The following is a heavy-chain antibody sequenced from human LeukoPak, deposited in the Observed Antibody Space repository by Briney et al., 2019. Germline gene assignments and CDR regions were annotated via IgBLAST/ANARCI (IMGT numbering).Heavy chain of an antibody. CDR2: IYHSGAT. CDR1: GGSISSYY. CDR3: ARRVAVRPVYGFDI. V-gene: IGHV4-59*01. J-gene: IGHJ3*02. Sequence: SETLSLTCTVSGGSISSYYWTWIRQPPGKGLEWIGYIYHSGATNYNPSLKSRVTISVDTSKYQFSLKLSSVTAADTAIYYCARRVAVRPVYGFDIWGQGTMVTVSS. D-gene: IGHD6-6*01.